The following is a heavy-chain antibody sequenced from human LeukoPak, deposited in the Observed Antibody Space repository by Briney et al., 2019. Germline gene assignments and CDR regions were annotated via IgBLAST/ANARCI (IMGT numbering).Heavy chain of an antibody. Sequence: GGSLRLSCAASGFTFTAYTFHWVRQAPGKGLEWLAVISQQGSNKFYADSVKGRISMSRDNSENTVYLQMNSLRIEDTAVYYCARDEPYYFDYWGQGTLVTVSS. CDR2: ISQQGSNK. D-gene: IGHD1-14*01. CDR1: GFTFTAYT. J-gene: IGHJ4*02. CDR3: ARDEPYYFDY. V-gene: IGHV3-30-3*01.